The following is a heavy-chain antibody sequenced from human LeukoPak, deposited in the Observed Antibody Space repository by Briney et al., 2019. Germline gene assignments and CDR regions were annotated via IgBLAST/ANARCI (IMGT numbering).Heavy chain of an antibody. CDR2: IRYDGSNK. Sequence: PGGSLRLSCAASGFTYSSYGMHWVRQAPGKGLEWVAFIRYDGSNKYYADSVKGRFTNSRDNSKNTLYLQMNSLRAEDTAVYYCAKEASNSSGWFLYYYYYMDVWGKGTTVTISS. V-gene: IGHV3-30*02. CDR3: AKEASNSSGWFLYYYYYMDV. CDR1: GFTYSSYG. J-gene: IGHJ6*03. D-gene: IGHD6-19*01.